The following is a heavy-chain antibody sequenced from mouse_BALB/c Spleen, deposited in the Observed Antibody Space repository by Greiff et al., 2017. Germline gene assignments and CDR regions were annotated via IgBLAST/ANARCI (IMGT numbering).Heavy chain of an antibody. J-gene: IGHJ1*01. D-gene: IGHD2-1*01. V-gene: IGHV1-15*01. CDR1: GYTFTDYE. Sequence: QVQLQQSGAELVRPGASVTLSCKASGYTFTDYEMHWVKQTPVHGLEWIGAIDPETGGTAYNQKFKGKATLTADKSSSTAYMELRSLTSEDSAVYYCTRSGYYGNFFDVWGAGTTVTVSS. CDR2: IDPETGGT. CDR3: TRSGYYGNFFDV.